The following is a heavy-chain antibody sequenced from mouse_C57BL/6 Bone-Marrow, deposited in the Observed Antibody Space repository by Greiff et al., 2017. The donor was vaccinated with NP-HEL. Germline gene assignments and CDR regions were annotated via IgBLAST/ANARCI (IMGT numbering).Heavy chain of an antibody. D-gene: IGHD1-1*01. CDR2: ISSGGDYI. J-gene: IGHJ3*01. CDR3: TRAGVITTVVAPFAY. V-gene: IGHV5-9-1*02. CDR1: GFTFSSYA. Sequence: EVQRVESGEGLVKPGGSLKLSCAASGFTFSSYAMSWVRQTPEKRLEWVAYISSGGDYIYYADTVKGRFTISRDNARNTLYLQMSSLKSEDTAMYYCTRAGVITTVVAPFAYWGQGTLVTVSA.